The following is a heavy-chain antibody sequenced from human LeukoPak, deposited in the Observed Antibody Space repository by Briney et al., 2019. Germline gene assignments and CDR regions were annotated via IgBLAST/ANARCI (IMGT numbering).Heavy chain of an antibody. Sequence: GESLKISCKGSGYSFTNYWIGWVRQMPGEGLEWLGIIYPGDSDTRYSPSFQGQVITSADKSISTAYLQWNTLKASDTAMYYCVRGTGSRGCYDFWGQGTLVTVSS. CDR2: IYPGDSDT. D-gene: IGHD4/OR15-4a*01. CDR1: GYSFTNYW. J-gene: IGHJ4*02. V-gene: IGHV5-51*01. CDR3: VRGTGSRGCYDF.